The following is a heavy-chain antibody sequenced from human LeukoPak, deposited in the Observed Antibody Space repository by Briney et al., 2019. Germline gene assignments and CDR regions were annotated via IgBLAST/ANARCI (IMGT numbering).Heavy chain of an antibody. CDR1: GYSFSTSW. J-gene: IGHJ4*02. V-gene: IGHV5-51*01. D-gene: IGHD6-19*01. CDR2: IYPGDSDT. CDR3: VRQTAIAGVALDY. Sequence: GESLKISCKDSGYSFSTSWIGWVRQMPGKGLEWMGIIYPGDSDTRYSPSSQGQVTISADKSISTAYLHWNSLKASDTAMYYCVRQTAIAGVALDYWGQGTLVTVSS.